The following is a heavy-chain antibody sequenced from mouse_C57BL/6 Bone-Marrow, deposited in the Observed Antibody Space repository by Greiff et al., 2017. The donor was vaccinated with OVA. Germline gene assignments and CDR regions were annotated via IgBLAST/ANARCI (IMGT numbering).Heavy chain of an antibody. CDR1: GFTFSSYA. J-gene: IGHJ3*01. D-gene: IGHD2-4*01. CDR2: ISDGGSYT. V-gene: IGHV5-4*01. CDR3: ARVYYDYDGPWFAY. Sequence: EVHLVESGGGLVKPGGSLKLSCAASGFTFSSYAMSWVRQTPEKRLEWVATISDGGSYTYYPDNVKGRFTISRDNAKNNLYLQMSHLKSEDTAMYYCARVYYDYDGPWFAYWGQGTLVTVSA.